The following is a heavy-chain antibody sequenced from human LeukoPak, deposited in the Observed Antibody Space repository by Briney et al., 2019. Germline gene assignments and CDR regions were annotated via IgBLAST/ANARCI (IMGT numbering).Heavy chain of an antibody. J-gene: IGHJ6*03. D-gene: IGHD3-16*01. V-gene: IGHV4-34*01. CDR1: GGSFSGYY. Sequence: SETLSLTCAVYGGSFSGYYWSWFRQPPGKGLEWIGEINHSGSTNYNPSLKSRVTISVDTSKNQFSLKLSSVTAADTAVYYCARNRGGSGYYYMDVWGKGTTVTVSS. CDR3: ARNRGGSGYYYMDV. CDR2: INHSGST.